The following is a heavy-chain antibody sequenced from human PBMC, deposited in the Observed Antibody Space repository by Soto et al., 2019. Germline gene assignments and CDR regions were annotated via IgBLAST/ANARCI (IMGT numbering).Heavy chain of an antibody. V-gene: IGHV3-48*02. J-gene: IGHJ6*02. CDR2: ISSSSSTI. D-gene: IGHD3-16*01. CDR1: GFTFSSYS. CDR3: ARDRLADWGNLLYYGMDV. Sequence: GGSLRLSCAASGFTFSSYSMNWVRQAPGKGLEWVSYISSSSSTIYYADSVKGRFTISRDNAKNSLYLQMNGLRDEDTAVYYCARDRLADWGNLLYYGMDVWGQGTTVTVSS.